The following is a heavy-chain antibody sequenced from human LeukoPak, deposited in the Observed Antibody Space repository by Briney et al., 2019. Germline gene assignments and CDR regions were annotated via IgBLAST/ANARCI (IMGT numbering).Heavy chain of an antibody. CDR1: GGTFSSYA. Sequence: ASVKVSCKASGGTFSSYAISWVRQAPGQGLEWMGWISAYNGNTNYAQKLQGRVTMTTDTSTSTAYMELRSLRSDDTAVYYCARVSLRVAPIFHFDYWGQGTLVTVSS. CDR3: ARVSLRVAPIFHFDY. CDR2: ISAYNGNT. D-gene: IGHD3-3*01. J-gene: IGHJ4*02. V-gene: IGHV1-18*01.